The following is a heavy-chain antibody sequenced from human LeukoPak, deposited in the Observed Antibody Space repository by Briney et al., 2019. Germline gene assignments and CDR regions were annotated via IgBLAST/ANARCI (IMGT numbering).Heavy chain of an antibody. CDR3: VRERLGAIVEN. V-gene: IGHV3-53*01. D-gene: IGHD3-16*02. CDR1: GFSVANDR. Sequence: EGSLRLSCAASGFSVANDRMSWVRQPPGKGLEWVSTVYDNGNTAYTDSVKGRFTISRDNSKNTLLLQMNSLRAEDTAVYFCVRERLGAIVENWGQGVLVIVSS. CDR2: VYDNGNT. J-gene: IGHJ4*02.